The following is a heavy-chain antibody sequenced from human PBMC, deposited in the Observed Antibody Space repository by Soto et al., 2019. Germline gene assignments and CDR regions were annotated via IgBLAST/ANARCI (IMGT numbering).Heavy chain of an antibody. CDR3: ARLIRDASGSYRLDY. V-gene: IGHV4-59*08. CDR2: IYYSGYT. D-gene: IGHD3-10*01. CDR1: GGSISPYY. J-gene: IGHJ4*02. Sequence: QVQLQESGPGRVKPSETLSLTCTASGGSISPYYWSWIRQPPGEGMEWIGYIYYSGYTNYNPPLKSRRTISVDTSKMQLSLKLSSVTAADTAVYYCARLIRDASGSYRLDYWGRGTLVTVSS.